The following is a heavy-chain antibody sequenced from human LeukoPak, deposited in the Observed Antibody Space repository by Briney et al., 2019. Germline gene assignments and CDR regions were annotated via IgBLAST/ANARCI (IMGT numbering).Heavy chain of an antibody. V-gene: IGHV4-31*03. D-gene: IGHD3-3*01. Sequence: PSETLSLTCTVSGGSISSGGYYWSWIRQRPGKGLEWIGYIFYSGSTYYNPSLKSRVTISVDTSKNQFSLKLSSVTAADTAVYYCASGGDFWSGYYTDYWGQGTLVTVSS. CDR2: IFYSGST. CDR1: GGSISSGGYY. J-gene: IGHJ4*02. CDR3: ASGGDFWSGYYTDY.